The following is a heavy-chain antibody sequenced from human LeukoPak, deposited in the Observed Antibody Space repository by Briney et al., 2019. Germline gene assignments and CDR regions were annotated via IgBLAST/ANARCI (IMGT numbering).Heavy chain of an antibody. CDR1: GFTFSDYY. CDR3: AKDSSGWYMVY. Sequence: GGSLRLSCAASGFTFSDYYMSWIRQAPGKGLEWVSYISSSGSTIYYADSVKGRFTISRDNCKNTLYLQMHSLRAEDAAVYYCAKDSSGWYMVYWGQGTLVTVSS. D-gene: IGHD6-19*01. CDR2: ISSSGSTI. V-gene: IGHV3-11*04. J-gene: IGHJ4*02.